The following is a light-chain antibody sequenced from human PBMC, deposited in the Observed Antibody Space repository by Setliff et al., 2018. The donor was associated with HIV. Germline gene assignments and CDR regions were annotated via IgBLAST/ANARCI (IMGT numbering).Light chain of an antibody. Sequence: QSALTQPASVSGSPGQSITISCTGSSSDIGDYESVSWYQQHPGEVPKLMIYDVTKRPSGVSNRFSASKSGNTASLTISGLQAEDEAHYYSCSYAGGDTWIFGGGTK. CDR1: SSDIGDYES. CDR2: DVT. CDR3: CSYAGGDTWI. V-gene: IGLV2-23*02. J-gene: IGLJ2*01.